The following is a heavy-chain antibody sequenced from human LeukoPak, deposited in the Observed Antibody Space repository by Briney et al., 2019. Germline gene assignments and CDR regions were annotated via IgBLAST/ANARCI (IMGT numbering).Heavy chain of an antibody. CDR2: IYNSGET. CDR3: AKRGIVIRAVIIIGFHKEAYYFDY. J-gene: IGHJ4*02. V-gene: IGHV3-66*04. D-gene: IGHD3-10*01. CDR1: GFTVSNYY. Sequence: GGSLRLSCAASGFTVSNYYMSWVRQAPGKGLEWVSVIYNSGETFHADSVKGRFTLSRDISKNTLSLQMNSMRVEDTAVYFCAKRGIVIRAVIIIGFHKEAYYFDYWGQGILVTVSS.